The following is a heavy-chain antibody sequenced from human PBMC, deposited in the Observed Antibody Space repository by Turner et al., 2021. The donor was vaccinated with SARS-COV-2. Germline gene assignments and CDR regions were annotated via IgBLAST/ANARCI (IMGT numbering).Heavy chain of an antibody. CDR1: VYTLTDLS. V-gene: IGHV1-24*01. J-gene: IGHJ6*02. D-gene: IGHD3-9*01. CDR2: VDPEDGKT. CDR3: ATHYDSVNPYYEPRGYSGMDV. Sequence: QLQPVQSRAEVKKPGAPVCVSCKVSVYTLTDLSMHWVRQAPGKGLEWMGSVDPEDGKTIYAQNLQGRVTMTEETSTDTAYMKLRSLRSEDTAVYYCATHYDSVNPYYEPRGYSGMDVWGQGTAVTVSS.